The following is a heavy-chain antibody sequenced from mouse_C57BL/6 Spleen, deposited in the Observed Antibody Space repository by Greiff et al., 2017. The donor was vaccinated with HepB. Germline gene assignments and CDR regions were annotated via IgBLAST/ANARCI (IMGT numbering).Heavy chain of an antibody. Sequence: QVHVKQPGAELVKPGASVKLSCKASGYTFTSDWMHWVKQRPGQGLEWIGMIHPNSGSTNYNEKFKSKATLTVDKSSSTAYMQLSSLTSEDSAVYYCARPGGSSPWFAYWGQGTLVTVSA. J-gene: IGHJ3*01. D-gene: IGHD1-1*01. CDR3: ARPGGSSPWFAY. CDR2: IHPNSGST. V-gene: IGHV1-64*01. CDR1: GYTFTSDW.